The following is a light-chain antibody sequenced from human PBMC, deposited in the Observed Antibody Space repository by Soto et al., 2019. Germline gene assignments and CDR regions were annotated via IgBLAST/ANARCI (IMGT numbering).Light chain of an antibody. Sequence: ETVLTQSPATLSLSPGETATLSCRASHNVDIYLAWYQQKPGQAPRLLIYDASNRAAGIPARFSGSGSGTDFTLTISSLEPEDLAVYYCQQRKYWPPLTFGQGTRLE. V-gene: IGKV3-11*01. CDR1: HNVDIY. CDR2: DAS. CDR3: QQRKYWPPLT. J-gene: IGKJ5*01.